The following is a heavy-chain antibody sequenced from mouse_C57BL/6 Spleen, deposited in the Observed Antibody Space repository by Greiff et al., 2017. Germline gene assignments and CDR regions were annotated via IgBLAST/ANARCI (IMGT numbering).Heavy chain of an antibody. Sequence: QVQLKQPGAELVKPGASVKLSCKASGYTFTSYWMQWVKQRPGQGLEWIGEIDPSDSYTNYNQKFKGKATLTVDTSSSTAYMQLSSLTSEDSAVYYCARKSWTWFAYWGQGTLVTVSA. CDR1: GYTFTSYW. CDR2: IDPSDSYT. CDR3: ARKSWTWFAY. J-gene: IGHJ3*01. V-gene: IGHV1-50*01.